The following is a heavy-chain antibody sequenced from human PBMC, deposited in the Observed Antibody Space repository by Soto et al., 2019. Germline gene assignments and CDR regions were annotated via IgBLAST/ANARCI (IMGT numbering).Heavy chain of an antibody. CDR3: ARDGYSYGYGESYYGMDV. V-gene: IGHV4-31*03. D-gene: IGHD5-18*01. Sequence: PSETLSLTCTVSGGSISSGGYYWSWIRQHPGKGLEWIGYIYYSGSTYYNPSLKSRVTISVDTSKSQFSLKLSSVTAADTAVYYCARDGYSYGYGESYYGMDVWGQGTTVTVSS. CDR2: IYYSGST. J-gene: IGHJ6*02. CDR1: GGSISSGGYY.